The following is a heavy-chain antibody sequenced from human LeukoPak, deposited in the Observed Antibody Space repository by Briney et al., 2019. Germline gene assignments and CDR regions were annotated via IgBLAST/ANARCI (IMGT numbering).Heavy chain of an antibody. Sequence: ASVKVSCKASGYTFTDYYMHWVRQAPGQGLEWMGWINPNSGGTNYAQKFQGRVTMTRDTPISTAYMELSRLRSDDTAVYYCARAFFDCSGGSCYPGTFDYWGQGTLVTVSS. D-gene: IGHD2-15*01. CDR1: GYTFTDYY. CDR3: ARAFFDCSGGSCYPGTFDY. V-gene: IGHV1-2*02. J-gene: IGHJ4*02. CDR2: INPNSGGT.